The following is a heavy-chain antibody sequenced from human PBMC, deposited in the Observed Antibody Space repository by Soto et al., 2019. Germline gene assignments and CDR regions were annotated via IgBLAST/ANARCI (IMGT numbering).Heavy chain of an antibody. V-gene: IGHV4-39*01. J-gene: IGHJ4*02. CDR2: VDYSGTA. CDR1: SGSISVTNVF. CDR3: ARITGRHLDY. Sequence: PSETLSLTCTVSSGSISVTNVFWGWVRRPPGKGLEWIGNVDYSGTAYFSPSLATRVTFHVDTSKNQFSLTLYSVTAADTAVYYCARITGRHLDYWGQGILVTVS. D-gene: IGHD1-20*01.